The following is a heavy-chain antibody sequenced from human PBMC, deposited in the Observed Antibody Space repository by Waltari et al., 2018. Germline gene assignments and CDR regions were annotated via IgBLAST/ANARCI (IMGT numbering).Heavy chain of an antibody. V-gene: IGHV3-30-3*01. D-gene: IGHD1-26*01. CDR2: ISYDGSNK. J-gene: IGHJ4*02. CDR1: GFTFSSYA. Sequence: QVQLVESGGGVVQPGRSLRLSCAASGFTFSSYAMHWVRQAPGKGLEWVAVISYDGSNKYYADSVKGRFTISRDNSKNTLYLQMNSLRAEDTAVYYCARESQGWTLGGYYFDYWGQGTLVTVSS. CDR3: ARESQGWTLGGYYFDY.